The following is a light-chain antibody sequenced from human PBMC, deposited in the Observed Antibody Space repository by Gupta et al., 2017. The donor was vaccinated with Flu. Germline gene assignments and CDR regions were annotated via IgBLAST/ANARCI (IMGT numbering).Light chain of an antibody. Sequence: DIQMTQSPSALSASVGDRVTITCRASQNINSYLNWYQQKPGKAPKLLIYAASSLQSGVPSRFSGSGSGTDFTLTIRSLQPEDFATYYCQQSYTSPRTFGQGTKLEI. CDR2: AAS. V-gene: IGKV1-39*01. CDR1: QNINSY. J-gene: IGKJ2*01. CDR3: QQSYTSPRT.